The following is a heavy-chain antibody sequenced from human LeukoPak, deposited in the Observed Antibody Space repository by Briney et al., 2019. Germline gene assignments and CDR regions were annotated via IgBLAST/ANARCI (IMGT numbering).Heavy chain of an antibody. V-gene: IGHV3-23*01. Sequence: GGSLRLSCAGSGFPFSSYTMNWVRQGPGKGLEWASTISHSGATYYADSVKGRFTSSRDNSKNTVFLQMNSLRAEDTALYFCARRSHASPAGYSPFFDSWGQGTLVTVSS. D-gene: IGHD6-13*01. CDR3: ARRSHASPAGYSPFFDS. J-gene: IGHJ4*02. CDR2: ISHSGAT. CDR1: GFPFSSYT.